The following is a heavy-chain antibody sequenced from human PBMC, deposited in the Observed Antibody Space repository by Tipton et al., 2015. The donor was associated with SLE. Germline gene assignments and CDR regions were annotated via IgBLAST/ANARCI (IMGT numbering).Heavy chain of an antibody. CDR1: GFTFNNYE. CDR2: ISSSGSNI. J-gene: IGHJ3*02. Sequence: SLRLSCAASGFTFNNYEMNWVRQAPGQGLEWVSYISSSGSNIYYADSVKGRFTISRDNAENSLYLQMNSLRAEDTAVYYCARESEQEAPFHIWGQGTMVTVSS. D-gene: IGHD3-3*01. CDR3: ARESEQEAPFHI. V-gene: IGHV3-48*03.